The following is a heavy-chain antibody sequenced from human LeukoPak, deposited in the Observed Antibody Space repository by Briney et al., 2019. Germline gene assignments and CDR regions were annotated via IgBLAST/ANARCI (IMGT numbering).Heavy chain of an antibody. V-gene: IGHV1-18*01. Sequence: ASVKVSCKASGGTFSSYAISWVRQAPGQGLEWMGWISAYNGNTNYAQKLQGRVTMTTDTSTSTAYMELRSLRSDDTAVYYCAREWLRSDDYWGQGTLVTVSS. CDR1: GGTFSSYA. CDR2: ISAYNGNT. J-gene: IGHJ4*02. D-gene: IGHD5-12*01. CDR3: AREWLRSDDY.